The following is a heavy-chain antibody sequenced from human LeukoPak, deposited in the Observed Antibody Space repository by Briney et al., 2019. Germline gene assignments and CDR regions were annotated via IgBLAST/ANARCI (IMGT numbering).Heavy chain of an antibody. CDR3: AGQDIVATNAVFDAFDI. CDR1: GGSISSCY. D-gene: IGHD5-12*01. CDR2: IYYSGST. V-gene: IGHV4-59*01. Sequence: PSETLSLTCTVSGGSISSCYWSWIRQPPGKGLEWIGYIYYSGSTNYNPSLKSRVTISVDTSKNQFSLKLSSVTAADTAVYHCAGQDIVATNAVFDAFDIWGQGTMVTVSS. J-gene: IGHJ3*02.